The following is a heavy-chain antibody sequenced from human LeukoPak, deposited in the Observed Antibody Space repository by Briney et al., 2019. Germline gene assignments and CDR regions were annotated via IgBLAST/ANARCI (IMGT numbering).Heavy chain of an antibody. J-gene: IGHJ4*01. CDR1: GGSISSYY. Sequence: SETLSLTCTVSGGSISSYYWSWIRQPAGRGLEWIGRIYTSGSTNYNPSLKSRVTMSVDTSKNQFSLKLSSVTAADTAVDYCAKKTPIAGAGRKGGGELDYWGQGTLVNVSS. V-gene: IGHV4-4*07. D-gene: IGHD6-19*01. CDR3: AKKTPIAGAGRKGGGELDY. CDR2: IYTSGST.